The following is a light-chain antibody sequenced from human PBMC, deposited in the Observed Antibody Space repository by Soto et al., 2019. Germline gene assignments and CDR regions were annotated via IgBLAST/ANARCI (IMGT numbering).Light chain of an antibody. CDR2: GAS. CDR1: QSVSTN. CDR3: QQYNNWPLT. V-gene: IGKV3-15*01. J-gene: IGKJ4*01. Sequence: ETVMTQSPATLSVSPGERATLSCRASQSVSTNLAWYQQRPGQAPRLLIYGASTRDAGIPGTFSGSGSGTEFTLTISRLQSEDFAVYYCQQYNNWPLTFGGGTKVEIK.